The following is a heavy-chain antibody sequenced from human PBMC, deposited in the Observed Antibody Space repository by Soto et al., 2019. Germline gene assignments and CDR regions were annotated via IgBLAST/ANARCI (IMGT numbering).Heavy chain of an antibody. J-gene: IGHJ4*02. D-gene: IGHD3-16*01. V-gene: IGHV1-46*01. CDR1: GYTFTHYY. CDR3: GRDRGGYTHGRLGEFGGFDY. Sequence: QVQLVQSGAEVKKPGASVRVSCKASGYTFTHYYLHWVRQAPGQGLEWMGIINPNGDTTSYAQKFQGNSHVTRDTSQNTIHLEMSSLKSGETAVYYCGRDRGGYTHGRLGEFGGFDYWGQGTLVTVSS. CDR2: INPNGDTT.